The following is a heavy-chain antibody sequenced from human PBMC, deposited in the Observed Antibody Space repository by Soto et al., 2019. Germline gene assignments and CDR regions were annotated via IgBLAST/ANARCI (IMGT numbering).Heavy chain of an antibody. J-gene: IGHJ4*02. CDR2: INSDGSIT. Sequence: EVQLVESGGGLILPGGSLRLSCAASGFTFNTHWMHWVRQAPGKGLVWVSRINSDGSITDYADSVKGRFSISRDNPRNTLNLQMNSLSPEGTAVYYCARAMTSVGAAAKGDFWGQGTLVTVSS. CDR1: GFTFNTHW. D-gene: IGHD1-26*01. V-gene: IGHV3-74*01. CDR3: ARAMTSVGAAAKGDF.